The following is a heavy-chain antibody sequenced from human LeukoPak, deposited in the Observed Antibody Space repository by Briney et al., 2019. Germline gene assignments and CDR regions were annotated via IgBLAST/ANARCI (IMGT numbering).Heavy chain of an antibody. V-gene: IGHV1-2*02. CDR3: ARDRYGDGFAHLDY. D-gene: IGHD5-24*01. CDR1: GYTFTSYA. J-gene: IGHJ4*02. CDR2: ITPSGGT. Sequence: ASVKVSCKASGYTFTSYAIHWVRQAPGQGLAWMGWITPSGGTNYPQKFQGRVAITWDTSITTAYMDLSRLTPDDTAVYYCARDRYGDGFAHLDYWGQGALVTVSS.